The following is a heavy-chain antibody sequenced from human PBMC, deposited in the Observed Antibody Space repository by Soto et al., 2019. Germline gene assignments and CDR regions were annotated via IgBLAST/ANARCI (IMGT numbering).Heavy chain of an antibody. CDR1: GGSISSSSYY. Sequence: SETLSLTCTVSGGSISSSSYYWGWIRQPPGKGLEWIGSIYYSGSTYYNPSLKSRVTISVDTSKNQFSLKLSSVTAADTAVYYCARHRSCSSTSCPIGYWGQGTLVTSPQ. CDR2: IYYSGST. J-gene: IGHJ4*02. V-gene: IGHV4-39*01. D-gene: IGHD2-2*01. CDR3: ARHRSCSSTSCPIGY.